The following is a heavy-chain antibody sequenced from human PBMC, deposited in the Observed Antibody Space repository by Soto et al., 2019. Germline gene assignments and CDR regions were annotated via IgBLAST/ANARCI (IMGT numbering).Heavy chain of an antibody. J-gene: IGHJ5*02. CDR3: VRGGIAGHWFDP. Sequence: TSETLSLTCSVSRAFINSGGFYYSWIRQPPGKGLEWLGYIFHSGSTLYNQSLRGRLTLSADTSRNQLSLYLTSVTAADTAVYYCVRGGIAGHWFDPWGQGILVTVSS. D-gene: IGHD2-15*01. CDR1: RAFINSGGFY. CDR2: IFHSGST. V-gene: IGHV4-31*03.